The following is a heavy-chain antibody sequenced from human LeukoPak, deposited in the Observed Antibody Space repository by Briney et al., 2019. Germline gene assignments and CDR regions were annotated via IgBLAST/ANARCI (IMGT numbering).Heavy chain of an antibody. V-gene: IGHV4-34*01. J-gene: IGHJ2*01. CDR2: INHSGST. CDR3: AREREGYFDL. CDR1: GGSFSGYY. Sequence: PSETLSLTCAVYGGSFSGYYWSWIRQPPGKGLEWIGEINHSGSTNYNPSLKSRVTMSVVTSKNQFSLKLSSVTAADTAVYYCAREREGYFDLWGRGTLVTVSS.